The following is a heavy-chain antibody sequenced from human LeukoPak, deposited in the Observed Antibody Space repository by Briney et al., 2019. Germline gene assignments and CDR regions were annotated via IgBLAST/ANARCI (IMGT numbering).Heavy chain of an antibody. CDR1: GFTFDDYA. D-gene: IGHD4-17*01. J-gene: IGHJ3*02. CDR3: AKGPEYGDYVDDAFDI. Sequence: TGRSLRLSCAASGFTFDDYAMHWVRQAPGKGLEWVSGISWNSGSIGYAASVKGRFTISRDNAKNSLYLQMNSLRAEDMALYYCAKGPEYGDYVDDAFDIWGQGTMVTVSS. V-gene: IGHV3-9*03. CDR2: ISWNSGSI.